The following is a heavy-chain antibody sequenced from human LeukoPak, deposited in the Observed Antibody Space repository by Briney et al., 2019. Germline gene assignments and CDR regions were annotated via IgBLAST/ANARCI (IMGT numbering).Heavy chain of an antibody. Sequence: GGSLRLSCAASGFTFSSYGMHWVRQAPGKGLEWVAFIRYDGSNKYYADSVKGRFTISRDNSKNTLYLQMNNLRAEDTAMYYCARDQRVTGRPDIDYWGQGTLVIVSS. CDR2: IRYDGSNK. J-gene: IGHJ4*02. CDR1: GFTFSSYG. D-gene: IGHD6-6*01. V-gene: IGHV3-30*02. CDR3: ARDQRVTGRPDIDY.